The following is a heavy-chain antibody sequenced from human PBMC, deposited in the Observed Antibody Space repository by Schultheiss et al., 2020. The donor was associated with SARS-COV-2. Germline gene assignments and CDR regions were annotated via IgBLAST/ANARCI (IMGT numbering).Heavy chain of an antibody. Sequence: GGSLRLSCKGSGNSFTSHWIGWVRQMPGKGLEWMGIIYPGDSDTRYSPSFQGQVTISADKSISTAYLQWSSLKASDTAMYYCALPWELRGGMDVWGQGTTVTVSS. CDR1: GNSFTSHW. CDR2: IYPGDSDT. D-gene: IGHD1-26*01. J-gene: IGHJ6*02. CDR3: ALPWELRGGMDV. V-gene: IGHV5-51*01.